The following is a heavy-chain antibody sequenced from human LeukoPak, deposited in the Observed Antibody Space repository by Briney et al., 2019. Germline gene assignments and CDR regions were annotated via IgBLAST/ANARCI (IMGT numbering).Heavy chain of an antibody. CDR2: NYWEGGST. CDR3: ARLGFVVPAVIFDY. V-gene: IGHV3-20*04. Sequence: GGSLRLSCAASGFTFDDYGMSWVRQAPGKGLEWVSGNYWEGGSTGYADSVKGRFTISRDISKNTLYLQMNSLRAEDTAMYYCARLGFVVPAVIFDYWGQGTLVTVSS. CDR1: GFTFDDYG. D-gene: IGHD2-2*02. J-gene: IGHJ4*02.